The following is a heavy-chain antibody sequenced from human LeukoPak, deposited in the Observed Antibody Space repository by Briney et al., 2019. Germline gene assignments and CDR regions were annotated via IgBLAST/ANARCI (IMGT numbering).Heavy chain of an antibody. D-gene: IGHD2-2*01. V-gene: IGHV4-61*05. CDR2: IYYSGST. Sequence: SETLSLTCTVSGGSISSSSYYWGWIRQPPGKGLEWIGYIYYSGSTNYNPSLKSRVTISVDTSKNQFSLKLSSVTAADTAVYYCARDMVVAVVDYYYYYMDVWGKGTTVTVSS. CDR3: ARDMVVAVVDYYYYYMDV. J-gene: IGHJ6*03. CDR1: GGSISSSSYY.